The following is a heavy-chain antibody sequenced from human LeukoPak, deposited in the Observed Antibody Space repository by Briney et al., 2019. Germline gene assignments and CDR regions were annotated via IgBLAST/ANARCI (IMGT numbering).Heavy chain of an antibody. CDR2: IKQDGSEK. J-gene: IGHJ4*02. CDR3: ARESRDFWSGPKHFDY. V-gene: IGHV3-7*01. CDR1: GFTFSSYW. D-gene: IGHD3-3*01. Sequence: GGSLRLSCAASGFTFSSYWMSWVCQAPGKGLEWVANIKQDGSEKYYVDSVKGRFTISRDNAKNSLYLQMNSLRAEDTAVYYCARESRDFWSGPKHFDYWGQGTLVTVSS.